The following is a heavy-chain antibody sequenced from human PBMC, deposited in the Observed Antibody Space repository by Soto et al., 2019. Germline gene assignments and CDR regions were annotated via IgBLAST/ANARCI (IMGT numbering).Heavy chain of an antibody. CDR1: GFTFSSHA. Sequence: SLRLSCAGSGFTFSSHAVSWVRQAPGKGLECVSSITNTGGSTYYADSVKGRFTISRDNAKNTVYLQMSSLRADDTAVYYCARDLWEMAHDHWGQGIQVTVSS. V-gene: IGHV3-23*01. D-gene: IGHD1-26*01. CDR3: ARDLWEMAHDH. J-gene: IGHJ4*02. CDR2: ITNTGGST.